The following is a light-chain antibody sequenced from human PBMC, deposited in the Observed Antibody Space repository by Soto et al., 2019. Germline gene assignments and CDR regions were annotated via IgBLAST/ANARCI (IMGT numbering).Light chain of an antibody. CDR3: SSYTTGSTRV. Sequence: QSVLTQPASVSGSPGQSIAISCTGTSSGVGAYDFVSWYQQHPDKAPKLMIYEVSHRPSGVSYRFSGSKSVNTATLTISGLQAEDEADYYCSSYTTGSTRVFGTGTKLTVL. V-gene: IGLV2-14*03. J-gene: IGLJ1*01. CDR1: SSGVGAYDF. CDR2: EVS.